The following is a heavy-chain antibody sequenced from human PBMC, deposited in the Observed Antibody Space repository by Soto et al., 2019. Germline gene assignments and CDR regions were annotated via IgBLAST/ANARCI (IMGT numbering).Heavy chain of an antibody. V-gene: IGHV4-39*01. CDR3: ARQRGDYIWGSYRPNWFDP. Sequence: QLQLQESGPGLVKPSETLSLTCTVSGGSISSSTYYWGWIRQPPGKGLEWIGTIYYSGSTYYNPCLTSRVTISVDTSKNQFSLKLSSVTAADTAVYYCARQRGDYIWGSYRPNWFDPWGQGTLVTVSS. J-gene: IGHJ5*02. CDR2: IYYSGST. D-gene: IGHD3-16*02. CDR1: GGSISSSTYY.